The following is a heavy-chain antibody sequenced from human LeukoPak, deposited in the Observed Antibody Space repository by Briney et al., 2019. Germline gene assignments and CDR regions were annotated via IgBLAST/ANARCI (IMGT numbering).Heavy chain of an antibody. CDR1: GGSISSGGFY. CDR3: ARGLMYYYDSSGCFFDY. D-gene: IGHD3-22*01. J-gene: IGHJ4*02. Sequence: SETLSLTCTVSGGSISSGGFYWSWIRQPPGKGLEWIGEINHSGSTNYNPSLKSRVTISVDTSKNRFSLKLSSVTAADTAVYYCARGLMYYYDSSGCFFDYWGQGTLVTVSS. V-gene: IGHV4-39*07. CDR2: INHSGST.